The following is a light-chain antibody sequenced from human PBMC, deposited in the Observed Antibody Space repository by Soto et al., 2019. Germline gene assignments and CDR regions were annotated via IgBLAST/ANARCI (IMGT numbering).Light chain of an antibody. V-gene: IGKV1-39*01. Sequence: DIQMTQSPSSLSASVGDRVTITCRASQSISSYLNWYQQKPGKAPKLLIYAASSLQSGVPSRFSGSGSGTDFYLTISSLQPEDFATYYCQQSYSTPRTFGQGTKLEIK. CDR2: AAS. J-gene: IGKJ2*01. CDR3: QQSYSTPRT. CDR1: QSISSY.